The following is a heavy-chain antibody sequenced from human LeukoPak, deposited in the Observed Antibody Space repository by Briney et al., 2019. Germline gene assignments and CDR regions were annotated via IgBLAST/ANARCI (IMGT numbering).Heavy chain of an antibody. D-gene: IGHD2-2*01. CDR2: ISGSGDTT. Sequence: SGGSLRLSCAASGFTFSSYAMSWVRLAPGKGLEWVSTISGSGDTTYYADSVRGRFTISRDNSNNTLYLQMNSLRAENTALYYCARTPQKYCSGTTCYPDYWGQGTLVTVSS. J-gene: IGHJ4*02. V-gene: IGHV3-23*01. CDR1: GFTFSSYA. CDR3: ARTPQKYCSGTTCYPDY.